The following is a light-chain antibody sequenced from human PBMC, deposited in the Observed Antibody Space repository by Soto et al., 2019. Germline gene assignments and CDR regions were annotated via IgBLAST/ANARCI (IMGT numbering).Light chain of an antibody. CDR2: GAS. CDR1: QSINSY. V-gene: IGKV1-39*01. J-gene: IGKJ5*01. CDR3: QQSYTFPT. Sequence: DIPMTQSPSSLSASVGDRVTITCRASQSINSYLNWYQQKPGKAPNLLIYGASNLQSGVPSRFSGSGSGTDFTLTISSLQPEDSATYYCQQSYTFPTFGQGTRLQIK.